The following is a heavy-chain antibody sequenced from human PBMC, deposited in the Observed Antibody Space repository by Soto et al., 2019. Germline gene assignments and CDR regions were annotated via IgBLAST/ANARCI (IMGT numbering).Heavy chain of an antibody. J-gene: IGHJ4*02. Sequence: VQLVETGGGLIQPGGSLRLSCAASGFTVSSNYMSWVRQAPGKGLEWISVLYSGGGTYYADSVKGRFTISRDNSKNTLYLQMNSLRAEDTAVYYCAREGNYNSGDYWGQGTLVTVSS. CDR3: AREGNYNSGDY. D-gene: IGHD1-1*01. CDR2: LYSGGGT. V-gene: IGHV3-53*02. CDR1: GFTVSSNY.